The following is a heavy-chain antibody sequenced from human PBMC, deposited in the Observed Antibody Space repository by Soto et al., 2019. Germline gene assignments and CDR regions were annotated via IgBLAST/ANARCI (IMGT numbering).Heavy chain of an antibody. CDR3: AKDLYSSGWYGDAFDI. CDR1: GFTFSSYG. V-gene: IGHV3-30*18. Sequence: QVQLVESGGGVVQPGRSLRLSCAASGFTFSSYGMHWVRQAPGKGLEWVAVISYDGSNKYYADSVKGRFTISRDNSKNPLYLQMNSLRAEDTAVYYCAKDLYSSGWYGDAFDIWGQGTMVTVSS. CDR2: ISYDGSNK. J-gene: IGHJ3*02. D-gene: IGHD6-19*01.